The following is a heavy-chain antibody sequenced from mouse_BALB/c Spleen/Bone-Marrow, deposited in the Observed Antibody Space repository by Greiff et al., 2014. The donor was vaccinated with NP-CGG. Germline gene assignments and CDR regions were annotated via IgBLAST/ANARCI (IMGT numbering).Heavy chain of an antibody. J-gene: IGHJ3*01. CDR2: INPYNGDT. V-gene: IGHV1-37*01. D-gene: IGHD2-1*01. Sequence: VQLQQSGPGLVKPGASVKISCKASGYSFTDYFMNWVKQSHGKSLEWIGRINPYNGDTFYNQKFKGKATLTVDKSSSTAHMELLSLTSEDSAGYYCGSYGNAYWGQGTLVTVSA. CDR1: GYSFTDYF. CDR3: GSYGNAY.